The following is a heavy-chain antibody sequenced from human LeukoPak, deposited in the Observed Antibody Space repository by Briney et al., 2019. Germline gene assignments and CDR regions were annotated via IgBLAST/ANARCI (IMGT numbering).Heavy chain of an antibody. J-gene: IGHJ6*03. Sequence: GGSLRLSCAASGFSFSTYSMNWVRQAPGKGLEWGSHISSSGTTIYYGDSVKGRFTISRDNAKNSLSLQMNSLRAEDTALYYCARERDSSSWSGGSYYYYYMDVWGKGTTVTVSS. CDR3: ARERDSSSWSGGSYYYYYMDV. CDR2: ISSSGTTI. V-gene: IGHV3-48*01. D-gene: IGHD6-13*01. CDR1: GFSFSTYS.